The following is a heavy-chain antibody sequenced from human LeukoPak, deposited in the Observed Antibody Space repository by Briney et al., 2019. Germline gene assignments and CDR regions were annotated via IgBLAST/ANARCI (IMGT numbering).Heavy chain of an antibody. CDR2: ITTDGRST. Sequence: GGSLRLSCVASGFTFSSYWMHWVRQAPGKGLVWVSRITTDGRSTSYADSVRGRFTISRDNAKNTLYLQMSSLTAEDTAVYFCAKGGAAAGSYHLGTFWGQGTLVTVSS. D-gene: IGHD6-13*01. CDR3: AKGGAAAGSYHLGTF. V-gene: IGHV3-74*01. J-gene: IGHJ4*02. CDR1: GFTFSSYW.